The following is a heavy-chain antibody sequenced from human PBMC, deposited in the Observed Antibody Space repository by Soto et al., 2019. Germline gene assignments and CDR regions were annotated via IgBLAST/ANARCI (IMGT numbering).Heavy chain of an antibody. CDR1: GFTFSDHY. V-gene: IGHV3-72*01. CDR3: ANHDPGSPVGY. Sequence: EVQLVESGGGLVQPGGSLRLSCAASGFTFSDHYMDWVRQAPGKGLEWVGRIRNKAKSYSTDHAASVKGRITISRDDSKNSLHLQMSSLKTEDTAVYYCANHDPGSPVGYWGQGTLVTVSS. J-gene: IGHJ4*02. D-gene: IGHD1-1*01. CDR2: IRNKAKSYST.